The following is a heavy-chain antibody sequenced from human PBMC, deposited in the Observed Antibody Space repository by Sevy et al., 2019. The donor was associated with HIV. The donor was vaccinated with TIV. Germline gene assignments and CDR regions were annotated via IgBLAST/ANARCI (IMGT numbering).Heavy chain of an antibody. V-gene: IGHV4-39*01. CDR3: ARLHSSSWYLGLPPYYYYYMDV. CDR1: GGSMSSSSYY. CDR2: IYYSRST. J-gene: IGHJ6*03. D-gene: IGHD6-13*01. Sequence: SETLSLTCAVSGGSMSSSSYYWGWIRQPPGKGLEWIGSIYYSRSTYYNPSLKSRVPISVDTSKNQFSLKLSSVTAADTAVYYCARLHSSSWYLGLPPYYYYYMDVWGKGTTVTVSS.